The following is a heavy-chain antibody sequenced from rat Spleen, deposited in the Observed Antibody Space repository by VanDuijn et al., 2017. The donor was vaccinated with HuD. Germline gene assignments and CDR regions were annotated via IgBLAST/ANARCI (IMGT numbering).Heavy chain of an antibody. V-gene: IGHV3-1*01. J-gene: IGHJ3*01. D-gene: IGHD1-6*01. CDR2: ISFSRST. CDR1: GYSITSIY. Sequence: EVQLQESGPGLVKPSQSLSLTCSVTGYSITSIYWGWIRKFPGNKMEWMGYISFSRSTTYNPSLKSRISITRDTSKNQFFLQLNSVTTEDTATYYCARRDGRMYTTDQGGFAYWGHGTLVTVSS. CDR3: ARRDGRMYTTDQGGFAY.